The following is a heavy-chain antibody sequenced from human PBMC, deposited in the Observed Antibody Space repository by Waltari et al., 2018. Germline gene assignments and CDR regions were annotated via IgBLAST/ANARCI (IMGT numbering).Heavy chain of an antibody. CDR2: TTDSGCTT. J-gene: IGHJ4*02. D-gene: IGHD3-10*01. CDR3: ARGLGELLPFDF. CDR1: GFHINNNA. Sequence: EVQLVESGVGLVQPGESVRLSCAASGFHINNNAISWVRQAPGKGLEWVSSTTDSGCTTYYADFVKGRSIISTDNSRNTVYLEMNTVRVEDTALYFCARGLGELLPFDFWGQGTMVTVSS. V-gene: IGHV3-23*04.